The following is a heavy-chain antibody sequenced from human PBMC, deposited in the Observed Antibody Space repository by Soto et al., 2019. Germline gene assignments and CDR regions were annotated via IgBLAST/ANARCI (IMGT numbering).Heavy chain of an antibody. Sequence: QVQLVQSGAEVKKPGASVKVSCKASGYSFSDYDINWVRQATGQGPEWMGWMNPNSGNTGYAQKFQGRVTMTRNKTINTAYMELSSLGSEDTAVYYCARDNRYNWNDEGWFDPWGQGTLVTVSS. CDR2: MNPNSGNT. D-gene: IGHD1-20*01. CDR3: ARDNRYNWNDEGWFDP. CDR1: GYSFSDYD. V-gene: IGHV1-8*01. J-gene: IGHJ5*02.